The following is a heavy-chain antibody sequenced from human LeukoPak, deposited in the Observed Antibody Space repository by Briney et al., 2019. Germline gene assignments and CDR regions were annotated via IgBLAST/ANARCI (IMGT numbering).Heavy chain of an antibody. D-gene: IGHD1-26*01. J-gene: IGHJ4*02. Sequence: LSLTCTVSGGSISSGGYYWSWIRQHPGKGLEWVGRSRNKANSYTTEYAASVKGRFSISRDDSKNSLFLQMNSLKTDDTAVYYCTRASLSGSYFFYWGQGALVTVSS. V-gene: IGHV3-72*01. CDR3: TRASLSGSYFFY. CDR1: GGSISSGGYY. CDR2: SRNKANSYTT.